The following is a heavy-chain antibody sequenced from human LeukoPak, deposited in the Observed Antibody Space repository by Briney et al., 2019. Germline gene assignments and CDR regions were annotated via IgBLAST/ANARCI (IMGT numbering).Heavy chain of an antibody. CDR2: IYHSGST. CDR3: ARKTIIVVDPIFDY. CDR1: GYSISSGYY. D-gene: IGHD3-22*01. J-gene: IGHJ4*02. Sequence: PSETLSLTCAVSGYSISSGYYWGWIRQPPGKGLEWIGSIYHSGSTYYNPSLKSRVTISVDTSKNQFSLKLSSVTAADPAVYYCARKTIIVVDPIFDYWGQGTLVTVSA. V-gene: IGHV4-38-2*01.